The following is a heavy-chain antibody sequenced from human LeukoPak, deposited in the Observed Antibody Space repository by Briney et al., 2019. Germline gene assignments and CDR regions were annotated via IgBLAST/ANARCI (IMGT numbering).Heavy chain of an antibody. D-gene: IGHD2-15*01. Sequence: PSETLSLTCSVSGVSLTSYYWNWVRQTPGKRLEWVGYISSSETTDYSPSFKSRVTMSLDTSKNQFSLKLSSVTAADTGVYYCARGYCSDERCPVFPSWGQGTLVTVSS. CDR3: ARGYCSDERCPVFPS. V-gene: IGHV4-59*01. CDR2: ISSSETT. J-gene: IGHJ5*02. CDR1: GVSLTSYY.